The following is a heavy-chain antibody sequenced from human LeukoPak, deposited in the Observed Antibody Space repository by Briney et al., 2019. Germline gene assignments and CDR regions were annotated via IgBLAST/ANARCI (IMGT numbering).Heavy chain of an antibody. Sequence: GGSLRLSCAASGFTFSSYWMHWVRQTPGKGLEWVSVIYSGGSTYYADSVKGRFTISRDNSKNTLYLQMNSLRAEDTAVYYCARDLSYGSSWTDDYWGQGTLVTVSS. D-gene: IGHD6-13*01. CDR2: IYSGGST. J-gene: IGHJ4*02. V-gene: IGHV3-66*01. CDR3: ARDLSYGSSWTDDY. CDR1: GFTFSSYW.